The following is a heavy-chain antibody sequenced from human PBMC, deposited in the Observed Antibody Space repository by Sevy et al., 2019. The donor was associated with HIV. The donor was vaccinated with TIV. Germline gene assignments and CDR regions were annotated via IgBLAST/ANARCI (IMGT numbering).Heavy chain of an antibody. V-gene: IGHV3-23*01. J-gene: IGHJ6*02. Sequence: GGSLRLSCAASGFTFSSYAMSWVRQAPGKGLEWVSAISGSGGSTYYADSVKGRFTISRANSKNTLYLQMNSLRAEDTDVYYCAKVLRYIRDKPNYDLWSGYYFVTELYGMDVWGQGTTVTVSS. CDR3: AKVLRYIRDKPNYDLWSGYYFVTELYGMDV. CDR2: ISGSGGST. CDR1: GFTFSSYA. D-gene: IGHD3-3*01.